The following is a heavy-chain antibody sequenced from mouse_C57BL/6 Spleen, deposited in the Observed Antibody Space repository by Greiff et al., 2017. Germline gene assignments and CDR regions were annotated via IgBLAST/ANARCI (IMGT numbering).Heavy chain of an antibody. CDR3: ARRGGSSAWLAY. Sequence: VQLQQSGAELMKPGASVKLSCTASGYTFTGYWIEWVQQRPGHGLEWIGEILPGSGSTNYTEKFKGKATLTADTTSNTAYMQLSSLTTEDSAIYYCARRGGSSAWLAYWGQGTLVTVSA. CDR2: ILPGSGST. J-gene: IGHJ3*01. V-gene: IGHV1-9*01. CDR1: GYTFTGYW. D-gene: IGHD1-1*01.